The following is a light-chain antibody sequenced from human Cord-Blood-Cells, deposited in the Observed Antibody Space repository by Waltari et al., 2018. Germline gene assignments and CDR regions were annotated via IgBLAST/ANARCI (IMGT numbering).Light chain of an antibody. J-gene: IGLJ3*02. V-gene: IGLV2-23*01. CDR3: CSYAGSSTLV. CDR1: SRDVGSYNL. Sequence: QSALTQPASVSGSPGQSITIPCTGTSRDVGSYNLVSWYQQHPGKAPKLMIYEGSKRPSGVSNRFSGSESGNTASLTISGLQAEDEADYYCCSYAGSSTLVFGGGTKLTVL. CDR2: EGS.